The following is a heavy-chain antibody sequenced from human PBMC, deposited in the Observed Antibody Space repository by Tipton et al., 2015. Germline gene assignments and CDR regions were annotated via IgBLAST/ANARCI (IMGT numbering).Heavy chain of an antibody. Sequence: QLVQSGAEVKKPGASVKVSCKASGYTFSSYGISWIRQAPGQGLEWMGWISAYTGNTLYAQNLHGRVTMTTDTSTSTAYMDLRNLTSDDTAVYYCARVGQQLPHKWFDPWGQGTLVTVSS. CDR1: GYTFSSYG. J-gene: IGHJ5*02. D-gene: IGHD6-13*01. CDR3: ARVGQQLPHKWFDP. CDR2: ISAYTGNT. V-gene: IGHV1-18*01.